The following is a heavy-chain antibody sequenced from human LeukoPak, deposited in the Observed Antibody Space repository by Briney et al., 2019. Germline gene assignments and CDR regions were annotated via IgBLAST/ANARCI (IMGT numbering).Heavy chain of an antibody. V-gene: IGHV5-51*01. CDR3: ARRSSGGKEFDY. CDR2: MYPGDSDT. J-gene: IGHJ4*02. Sequence: GESLKISCKASGYSFTSYWIAWVRQMPGKDLEWMGIMYPGDSDTRYSPSFQGQVTISADKSFSTAYLQWSSLKASDTAMYFCARRSSGGKEFDYWGQGTLVTVSS. CDR1: GYSFTSYW. D-gene: IGHD6-19*01.